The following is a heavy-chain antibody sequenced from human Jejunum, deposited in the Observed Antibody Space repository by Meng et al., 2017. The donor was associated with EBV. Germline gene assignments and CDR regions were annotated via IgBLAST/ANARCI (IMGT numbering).Heavy chain of an antibody. CDR1: GGTFSSYV. Sequence: QVQLVQSGAEVKKPWSSGKVSCKASGGTFSSYVINWVRQAPGQGLEWMGGIIPIFGRTNYALEFQDRVTITADKFTSTVYMEMSSLKSEDTAVYYCARDQGRDYDSSTYYTHWGRGTLVTVSS. J-gene: IGHJ4*02. V-gene: IGHV1-69*06. D-gene: IGHD3-22*01. CDR2: IIPIFGRT. CDR3: ARDQGRDYDSSTYYTH.